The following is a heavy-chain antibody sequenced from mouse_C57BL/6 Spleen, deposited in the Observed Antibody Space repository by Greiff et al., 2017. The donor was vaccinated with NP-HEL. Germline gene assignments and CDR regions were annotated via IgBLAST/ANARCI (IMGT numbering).Heavy chain of an antibody. J-gene: IGHJ2*01. D-gene: IGHD4-1*01. CDR2: IRNKANNHAT. V-gene: IGHV6-6*01. Sequence: EVNLVESGGGLVQPGGSMKLSCAASGFTFSDAWMDWVRQSPEKGLEWVAEIRNKANNHATYYAESVKGRFTISRDDSKSSVYLQMNSLRAEDTGIYYCTRGHTGTRYYFDYWGQGTTLTVSS. CDR3: TRGHTGTRYYFDY. CDR1: GFTFSDAW.